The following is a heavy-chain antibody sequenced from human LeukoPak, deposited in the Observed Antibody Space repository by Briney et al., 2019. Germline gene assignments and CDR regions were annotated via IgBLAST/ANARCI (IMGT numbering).Heavy chain of an antibody. Sequence: ASVKVSCKASGYTFTSYGISWVRQAPGQGLEWMGWISAYNGNTNYAQKLQGRVTMTTDTSTSTAYMELRSLRSDDTAVYFFSRRKTDYEILTGLEDYWGQGTLVTVSS. J-gene: IGHJ4*02. CDR2: ISAYNGNT. V-gene: IGHV1-18*01. CDR1: GYTFTSYG. D-gene: IGHD3-9*01. CDR3: SRRKTDYEILTGLEDY.